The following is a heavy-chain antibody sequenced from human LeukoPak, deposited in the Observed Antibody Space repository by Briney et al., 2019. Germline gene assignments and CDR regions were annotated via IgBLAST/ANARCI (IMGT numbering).Heavy chain of an antibody. D-gene: IGHD3-22*01. CDR1: GFTFSSYW. J-gene: IGHJ4*02. Sequence: GGSLRLSCAASGFTFSSYWMSWVRQAPGKGLEWVANIKQGGGEKNYVDSVKGRFTISRDNAKNSLYLQMNSLRAEDTAVYYCAREGRESSGYDYWGQGTLVTVSS. CDR2: IKQGGGEK. CDR3: AREGRESSGYDY. V-gene: IGHV3-7*01.